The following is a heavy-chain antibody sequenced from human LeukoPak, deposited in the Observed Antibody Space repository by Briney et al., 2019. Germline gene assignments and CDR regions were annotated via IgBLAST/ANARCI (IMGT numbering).Heavy chain of an antibody. CDR2: INRNGDST. Sequence: PGGSLRLSCEAFGFTFDDYGMSWVRQLPGKGLEWVSGINRNGDSTDYAGSVKGRFTISRDNAKNSHFLQMNSLRVEDTALYYCARGFRNGPFDCWGQGTLVTVSS. V-gene: IGHV3-20*04. CDR3: ARGFRNGPFDC. J-gene: IGHJ4*02. D-gene: IGHD2-8*01. CDR1: GFTFDDYG.